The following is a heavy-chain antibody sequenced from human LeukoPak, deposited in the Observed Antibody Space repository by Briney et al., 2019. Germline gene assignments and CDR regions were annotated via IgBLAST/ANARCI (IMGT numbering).Heavy chain of an antibody. CDR1: GYTFTGYY. J-gene: IGHJ4*02. CDR2: INPNSGGT. CDR3: ARTYCSGGSCYASTHGY. D-gene: IGHD2-15*01. V-gene: IGHV1-2*02. Sequence: GPVKVSCKASGYTFTGYYMHWVRQAPGQGLEWMGWINPNSGGTNYAQKFQGRVTMTRDTSISTAYMELSRLRSDDTAVYYCARTYCSGGSCYASTHGYWGQGTLVTVSS.